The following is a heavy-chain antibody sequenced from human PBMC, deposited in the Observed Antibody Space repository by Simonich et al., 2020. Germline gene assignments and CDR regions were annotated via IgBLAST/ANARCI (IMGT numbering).Heavy chain of an antibody. Sequence: EVQLLESGGGLVQPGGSLRLSCAASGFTFSSYAMSWVRQAAGKGMEWVSAISCSGGSTDYADSVKGRFTISRDNSKNTLYLQMNSLRAEDTAVYYCAKDRDSSGWYTAFDIWGQGTMVTVSS. CDR2: ISCSGGST. J-gene: IGHJ3*02. D-gene: IGHD6-19*01. CDR1: GFTFSSYA. CDR3: AKDRDSSGWYTAFDI. V-gene: IGHV3-23*01.